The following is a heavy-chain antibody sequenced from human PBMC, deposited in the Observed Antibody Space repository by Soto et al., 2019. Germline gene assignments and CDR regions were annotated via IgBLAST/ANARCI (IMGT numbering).Heavy chain of an antibody. V-gene: IGHV3-9*01. CDR2: ISWNSGSI. Sequence: GGSLRLSCAASGFTFDDYAMHWVRQAPGKGLEWVSGISWNSGSIGYADSVKGRFTISRDNAKNSLYLQMNSLRAEDTALYYCAKEFHRWLRLSPLDYWGQGTLVTVSS. CDR3: AKEFHRWLRLSPLDY. CDR1: GFTFDDYA. J-gene: IGHJ4*02. D-gene: IGHD5-12*01.